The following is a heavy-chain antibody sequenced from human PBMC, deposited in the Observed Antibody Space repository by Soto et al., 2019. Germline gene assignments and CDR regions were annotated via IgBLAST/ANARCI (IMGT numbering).Heavy chain of an antibody. CDR3: ARDHHLVVVTAIPEGYYYGMDV. V-gene: IGHV1-18*01. J-gene: IGHJ6*02. Sequence: VASVKVSCKASGYTFTTYGISWVRQAPGQGLEWMAWISAYSGNTHYAQKLQGRVTMTTDTSTNTAYMELRSLRSDDTAVYYCARDHHLVVVTAIPEGYYYGMDVWGQGTTVNV. CDR2: ISAYSGNT. CDR1: GYTFTTYG. D-gene: IGHD2-21*02.